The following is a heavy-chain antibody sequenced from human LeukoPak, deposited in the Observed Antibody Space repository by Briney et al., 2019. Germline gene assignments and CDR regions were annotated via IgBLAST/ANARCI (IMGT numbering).Heavy chain of an antibody. CDR1: GGSFSGYY. CDR2: INHSGST. V-gene: IGHV4-34*01. Sequence: PSETLSLTCAVYGGSFSGYYWSWIRQPPGKGLEWIGEINHSGSTNYNPSLKSRVTISVDTSKNQFSLKLSSVTAADTAVYYCARGEDYDILTGPEEEDWFDPWGQGTLVTVSS. CDR3: ARGEDYDILTGPEEEDWFDP. J-gene: IGHJ5*02. D-gene: IGHD3-9*01.